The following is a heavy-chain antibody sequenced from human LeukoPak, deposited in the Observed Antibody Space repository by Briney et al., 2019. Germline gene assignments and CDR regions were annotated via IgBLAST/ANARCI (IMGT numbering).Heavy chain of an antibody. D-gene: IGHD3-16*01. J-gene: IGHJ4*02. CDR2: ISSSSSTI. CDR3: ARSGGSLSFDY. V-gene: IGHV3-48*01. Sequence: GGSLRLSCAASGFTFSSYSMNWVRQAPGKGLEWVSYISSSSSTIYYADSVKGRFTISRDNAKNSLYLQMNSLRAEDTAVYYCARSGGSLSFDYWGQGTLVTVSS. CDR1: GFTFSSYS.